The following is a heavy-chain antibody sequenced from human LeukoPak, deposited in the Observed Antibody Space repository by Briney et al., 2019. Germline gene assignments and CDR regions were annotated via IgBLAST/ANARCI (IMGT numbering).Heavy chain of an antibody. CDR2: ISWNSGSI. D-gene: IGHD6-19*01. CDR3: ARDEVAGYYYYYYYMDV. J-gene: IGHJ6*03. CDR1: GFTFDDYA. Sequence: GRSLRLSCAASGFTFDDYAMHWVRQAPGKGLEWVSGISWNSGSIGYADSVKGRFTISRDNAKNSLYLQMNSLRAEDTAVYYCARDEVAGYYYYYYYMDVWGKGTTVTVSS. V-gene: IGHV3-9*01.